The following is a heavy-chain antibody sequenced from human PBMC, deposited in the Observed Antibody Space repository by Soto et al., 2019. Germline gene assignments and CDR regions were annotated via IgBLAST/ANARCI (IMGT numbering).Heavy chain of an antibody. CDR1: GFTFSGFD. CDR2: IGTAGDT. CDR3: ARGQEVGAHFFDS. D-gene: IGHD2-15*01. V-gene: IGHV3-13*01. Sequence: GGSLRLSCEASGFTFSGFDMHWVRQPTGRGLEWVSTIGTAGDTYYAVSVKGRFTISRDNAKNSLSLQMNSLRAGDTAVYFCARGQEVGAHFFDSWGQGTQVTVSS. J-gene: IGHJ4*02.